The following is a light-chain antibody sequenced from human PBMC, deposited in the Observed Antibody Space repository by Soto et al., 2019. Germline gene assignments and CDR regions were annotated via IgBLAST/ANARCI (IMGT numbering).Light chain of an antibody. CDR1: QSVNIY. J-gene: IGKJ4*01. V-gene: IGKV3D-15*01. CDR3: QKYDDWLRLT. Sequence: ELVMTQSPATLSVSPVARATLSCRSSQSVNIYLAWYQQKPGQAPRLLIFGASYRATGIPARFSGSGSGTEFNLTIRSLQSEDFAVYFCQKYDDWLRLTFGRGNKVDIK. CDR2: GAS.